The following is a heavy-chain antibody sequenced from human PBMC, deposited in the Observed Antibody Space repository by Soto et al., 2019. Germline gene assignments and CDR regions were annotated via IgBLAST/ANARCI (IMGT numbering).Heavy chain of an antibody. D-gene: IGHD1-26*01. V-gene: IGHV4-59*08. CDR3: ARRYGSAIDY. J-gene: IGHJ4*02. Sequence: SETLSLTCTVSGGTISRWYWSWSLQPPGKGLEWIGYIYYSGSTNCNPSLKSRVTISVDTSKNQFSLKLSSVTAADTAVYYCARRYGSAIDYWGQGTLVTVSS. CDR1: GGTISRWY. CDR2: IYYSGST.